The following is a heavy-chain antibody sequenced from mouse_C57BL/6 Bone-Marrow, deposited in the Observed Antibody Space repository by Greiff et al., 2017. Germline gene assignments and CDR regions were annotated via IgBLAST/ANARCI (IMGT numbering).Heavy chain of an antibody. Sequence: QVQLKQSGAELVRPGASVKLSCKASGYTFTDYYINWVKQRPGPGLEWIARIYPGSGNTYYNEKFKGKATLTAEKSSSTAYMQLSSLTSEDSAVYFCAKLGRWGRGRYYCDDGGKGTTLTVS. D-gene: IGHD4-1*01. J-gene: IGHJ2*01. CDR2: IYPGSGNT. CDR3: AKLGRWGRGRYYCDD. V-gene: IGHV1-76*01. CDR1: GYTFTDYY.